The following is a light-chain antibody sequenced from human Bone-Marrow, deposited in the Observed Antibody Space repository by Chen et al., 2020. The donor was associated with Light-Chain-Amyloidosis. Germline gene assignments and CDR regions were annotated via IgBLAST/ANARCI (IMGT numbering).Light chain of an antibody. Sequence: QYALTQPASVSGSPGQSITISCTGSRSDVGGYNFVSWYQQLPGKAPKLLIYDVTNRPSGVSYRFSGSKSGNTASLTVSGLQAEDEADYYCSSYTVSSTWVFGGGTKLTVL. J-gene: IGLJ3*02. CDR1: RSDVGGYNF. CDR2: DVT. CDR3: SSYTVSSTWV. V-gene: IGLV2-14*03.